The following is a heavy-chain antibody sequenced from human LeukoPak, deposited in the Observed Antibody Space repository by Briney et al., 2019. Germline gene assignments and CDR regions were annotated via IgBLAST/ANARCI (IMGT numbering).Heavy chain of an antibody. Sequence: ASVKVSCKASGYTFTGYYMHWVRQAPGRGLEWMGRINPSSGGTNYAQKFQGRVTMTRDTSISTAYMELSRLRSDDTAVYYCARGADSSGISDFDYWGQGTLVTVSS. J-gene: IGHJ4*02. CDR3: ARGADSSGISDFDY. V-gene: IGHV1-2*06. CDR1: GYTFTGYY. CDR2: INPSSGGT. D-gene: IGHD6-19*01.